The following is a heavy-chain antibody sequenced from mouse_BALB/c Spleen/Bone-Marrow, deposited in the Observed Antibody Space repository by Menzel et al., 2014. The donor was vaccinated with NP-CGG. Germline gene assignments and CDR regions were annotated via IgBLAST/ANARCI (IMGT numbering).Heavy chain of an antibody. CDR2: IYPGDGDN. CDR3: PSPYGNYDAMDY. CDR1: GYTFTSYW. D-gene: IGHD2-1*01. Sequence: QVHVKQSGAELARPGASVRLSCKASGYTFTSYWMKWVSQRPGKGLQWIGAIYPGDGDNRNTQKLRGKATLTADKYSNTAYMQLSNLTSEDSAFYFCPSPYGNYDAMDYWGQGTSLTVSS. J-gene: IGHJ4*01. V-gene: IGHV1-87*01.